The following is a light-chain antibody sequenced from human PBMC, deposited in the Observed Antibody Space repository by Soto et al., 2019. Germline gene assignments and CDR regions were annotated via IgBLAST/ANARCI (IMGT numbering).Light chain of an antibody. Sequence: EIVLTQSPGTLSLSPGEKVILSCRASQSVTSNYLAWYQQKPGQAPRLLIYAASNRATGIPARFSGSGSGTDFTLTISRLEPEDFAVYYCQQYGSSPPSSTFGQGTRLEIK. CDR2: AAS. CDR3: QQYGSSPPSST. CDR1: QSVTSNY. J-gene: IGKJ5*01. V-gene: IGKV3-20*01.